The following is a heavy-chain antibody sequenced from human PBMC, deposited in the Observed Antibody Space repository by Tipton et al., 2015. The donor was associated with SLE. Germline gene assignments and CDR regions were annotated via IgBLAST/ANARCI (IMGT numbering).Heavy chain of an antibody. CDR1: GFTFSSYG. V-gene: IGHV3-30*03. D-gene: IGHD6-19*01. J-gene: IGHJ4*02. Sequence: SLRLSCAASGFTFSSYGMHWVRQAPGKGLEWVAVISYDGSNKYYADSVKGRFTISRDNSKNTLYLQMNSLRAEDTAVYYCARDVAGGFDYWGQGTLVTVSS. CDR3: ARDVAGGFDY. CDR2: ISYDGSNK.